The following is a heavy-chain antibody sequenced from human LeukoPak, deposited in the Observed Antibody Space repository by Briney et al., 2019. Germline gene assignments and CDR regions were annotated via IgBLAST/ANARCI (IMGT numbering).Heavy chain of an antibody. CDR3: ARRLTQYDCFDP. D-gene: IGHD2-2*01. CDR2: TYYRSTWYN. V-gene: IGHV6-1*01. J-gene: IGHJ5*02. Sequence: SQTLSPTCAISGDSVSSNSVTWNWIRQSPSRGLEWLGRTYYRSTWYNDYAVSVRGRITVNPDTPKNQFSLHLNSVTPEDTAVYYCARRLTQYDCFDPWGQGILVTVSS. CDR1: GDSVSSNSVT.